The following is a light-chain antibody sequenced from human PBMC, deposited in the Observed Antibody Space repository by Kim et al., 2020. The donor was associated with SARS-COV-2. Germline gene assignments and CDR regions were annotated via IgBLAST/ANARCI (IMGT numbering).Light chain of an antibody. CDR3: QQSYSTSW. J-gene: IGKJ1*01. CDR2: AAS. V-gene: IGKV1-39*01. Sequence: DIQMTQSPSSLSASVGDRVTITCRASQSISSYLNWYQQKPGKAPKLLIYAASSLQSGVPSRFSGSGSGTDFTLTISSLQPEDFATYYCQQSYSTSWFGQGTKVDIK. CDR1: QSISSY.